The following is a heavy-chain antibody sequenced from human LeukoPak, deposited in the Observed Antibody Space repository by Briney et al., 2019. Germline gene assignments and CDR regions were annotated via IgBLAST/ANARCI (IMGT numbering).Heavy chain of an antibody. J-gene: IGHJ4*02. CDR1: GGPISSSTSY. D-gene: IGHD6-13*01. V-gene: IGHV4-39*07. Sequence: SETLSLTCTVSGGPISSSTSYWGWIRQPPGKGLEWIGSVYYSGSTYYNPSLKSRVAISVDTSKNQFSLKLSSVTAADTAVYYCASTVAGMRHWGQGTLVTVSS. CDR3: ASTVAGMRH. CDR2: VYYSGST.